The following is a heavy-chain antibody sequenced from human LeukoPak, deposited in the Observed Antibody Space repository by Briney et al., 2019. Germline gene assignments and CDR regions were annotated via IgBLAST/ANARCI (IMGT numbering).Heavy chain of an antibody. CDR3: ARDPGDYGDYDY. CDR1: GYTFTGYY. Sequence: ASVKVSCKASGYTFTGYYMHWVRQAXXXXXXGMGWINPNSGGTNYAQKFQGRVTMTRDTSISTAYMEASRLRSDDTAVYYCARDPGDYGDYDYWGQGTLVTVSS. CDR2: INPNSGGT. J-gene: IGHJ4*02. D-gene: IGHD4-17*01. V-gene: IGHV1-2*02.